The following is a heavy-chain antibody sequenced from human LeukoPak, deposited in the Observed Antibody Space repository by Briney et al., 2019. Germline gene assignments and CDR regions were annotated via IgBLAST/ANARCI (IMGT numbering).Heavy chain of an antibody. D-gene: IGHD6-6*01. CDR2: IYYSGST. Sequence: SETLSLTCTVSGGSISSGDYYWSWIRQPPGTGLEWIGYIYYSGSTYYNPSLKSRVTISVDTSKNQFSLKLSSVTAADTALYYCAKGIAARSYYYYYGMDVWGQGTTVTVSS. CDR3: AKGIAARSYYYYYGMDV. CDR1: GGSISSGDYY. J-gene: IGHJ6*02. V-gene: IGHV4-30-4*01.